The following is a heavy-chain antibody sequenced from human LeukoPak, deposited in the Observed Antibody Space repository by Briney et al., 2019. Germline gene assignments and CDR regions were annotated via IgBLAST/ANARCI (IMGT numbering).Heavy chain of an antibody. CDR2: IIPIFGTA. Sequence: ASVKVSCKASGGTFSSYAISWVRQAPGQGLEWMGGIIPIFGTANYAQKFQGRVTITADKSTSTAYMELSSLRSEDTAVYYCAREDYDISTGQYMDVWGKGTTVTVSS. CDR1: GGTFSSYA. CDR3: AREDYDISTGQYMDV. J-gene: IGHJ6*03. V-gene: IGHV1-69*06. D-gene: IGHD3-9*01.